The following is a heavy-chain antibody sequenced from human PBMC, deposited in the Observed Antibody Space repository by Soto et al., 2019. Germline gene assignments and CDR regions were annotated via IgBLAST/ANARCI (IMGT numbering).Heavy chain of an antibody. Sequence: EVQLLESGGGLEQPGGSLRLSCEASGFTFDSLAMPWVSRAPGKGLEWVSAISASGGSTFYADSVKGRFTISRDSSKNTLYLQMNSLRAEDTAVYYCARGAVMPDSWGQGTLVTVSS. V-gene: IGHV3-23*01. CDR1: GFTFDSLA. D-gene: IGHD3-16*01. J-gene: IGHJ4*02. CDR2: ISASGGST. CDR3: ARGAVMPDS.